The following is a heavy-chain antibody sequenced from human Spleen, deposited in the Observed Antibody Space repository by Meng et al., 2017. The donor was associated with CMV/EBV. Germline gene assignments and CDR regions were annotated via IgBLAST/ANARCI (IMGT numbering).Heavy chain of an antibody. CDR2: ISSSTNYM. CDR1: GFTFITYS. V-gene: IGHV3-21*01. J-gene: IGHJ6*02. D-gene: IGHD3-10*01. Sequence: GGSLRLSCAASGFTFITYSMNWVRQAPGKGLEWVSSISSSTNYMYYADSVVGRFTISRDNAKNSLYLQMNSLRAEDTAVYYCAREASSGNYKMGNYYSYGMDVWGQGTTVTVS. CDR3: AREASSGNYKMGNYYSYGMDV.